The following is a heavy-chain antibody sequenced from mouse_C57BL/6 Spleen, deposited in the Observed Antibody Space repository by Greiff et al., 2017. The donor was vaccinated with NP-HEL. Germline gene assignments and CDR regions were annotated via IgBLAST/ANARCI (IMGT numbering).Heavy chain of an antibody. D-gene: IGHD3-2*02. CDR3: ARYRLGTAQAPFDY. Sequence: VHLVESGAELVKPGASVKISCKASGYAFSSYWMNWVKQRPGKGLEWIGQIYPGDGDTNYNGKFKGKATLTADKSSSTAYMQLSSLTSEDSAVYFCARYRLGTAQAPFDYWGQGTTLTVSS. CDR1: GYAFSSYW. J-gene: IGHJ2*01. V-gene: IGHV1-80*01. CDR2: IYPGDGDT.